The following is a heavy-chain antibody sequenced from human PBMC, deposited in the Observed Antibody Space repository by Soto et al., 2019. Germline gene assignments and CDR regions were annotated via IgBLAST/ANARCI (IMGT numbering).Heavy chain of an antibody. V-gene: IGHV3-30-3*01. CDR2: ISYDGSNK. CDR3: ARGDREDIAVVIGARPGEYGVDV. Sequence: QVQLVASGGGVVQPGRSLRLSCAASGFTFRIYAMHWVRQAPGKGLECVAVISYDGSNKFYRDSVKGRFTISRANSKNTLYLQINSLRYEDTAVYYCARGDREDIAVVIGARPGEYGVDVWGQGTTVTVSS. CDR1: GFTFRIYA. J-gene: IGHJ6*02. D-gene: IGHD2-15*01.